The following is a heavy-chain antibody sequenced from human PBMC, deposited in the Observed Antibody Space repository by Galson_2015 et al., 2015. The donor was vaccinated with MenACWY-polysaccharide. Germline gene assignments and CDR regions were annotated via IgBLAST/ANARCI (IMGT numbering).Heavy chain of an antibody. V-gene: IGHV1-18*01. CDR2: ISAYTNNT. CDR3: VRAGGNFYEWILEFCF. CDR1: GYTFTNYG. J-gene: IGHJ4*02. Sequence: SVKVSCKASGYTFTNYGISWVRQAPGHGLEWMGWISAYTNNTKYAQKLQGRVTMTTDTSTRTAYMELRSLRSDDTAVYFCVRAGGNFYEWILEFCFWGQGTLVPVS. D-gene: IGHD3-16*01.